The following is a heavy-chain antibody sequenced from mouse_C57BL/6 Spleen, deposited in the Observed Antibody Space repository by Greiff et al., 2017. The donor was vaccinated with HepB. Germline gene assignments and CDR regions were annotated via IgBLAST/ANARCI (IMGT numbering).Heavy chain of an antibody. V-gene: IGHV1-5*01. CDR3: TRLVYYDYDDGDYYAMDY. D-gene: IGHD2-4*01. CDR2: IYPGNSDT. J-gene: IGHJ4*01. Sequence: EVHLVESGTVLARPGASVKMSCKTSGYTFTSYWMHWVKQRPGQGLEWIGAIYPGNSDTSYNQKFKGKAKLTAVTSASTAYMELSSLTNEDSAVYYCTRLVYYDYDDGDYYAMDYWGQGTSVTVSS. CDR1: GYTFTSYW.